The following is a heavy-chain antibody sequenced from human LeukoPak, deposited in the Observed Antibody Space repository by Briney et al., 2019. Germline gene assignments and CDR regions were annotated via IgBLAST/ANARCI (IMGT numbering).Heavy chain of an antibody. V-gene: IGHV4-30-4*08. CDR3: ARVSVELSNWFDP. CDR2: IYYSGST. J-gene: IGHJ5*02. Sequence: PSQTLSLTCTVSGGSISSGDYYWSWIRQPPGKGLEWIGYIYYSGSTYYNPSLKSRVTISVDTSKNQFSLKLGSVTAADTAVYYCARVSVELSNWFDPWGQGTLVTVSS. D-gene: IGHD4-23*01. CDR1: GGSISSGDYY.